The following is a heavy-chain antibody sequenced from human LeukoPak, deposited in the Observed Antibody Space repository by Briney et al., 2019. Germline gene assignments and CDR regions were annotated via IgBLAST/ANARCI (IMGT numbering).Heavy chain of an antibody. V-gene: IGHV4-61*02. Sequence: PSQTLSLTCTVSGDSISSGRYYWTWIRQPAGKGLEWIGRIYPSGNANYNPSLKSRVTISVDTSKNQFSLKLSSVTAADTAVYYCARHLNPYYDSSGYPFDPWGQGTLVTVSS. CDR3: ARHLNPYYDSSGYPFDP. CDR2: IYPSGNA. D-gene: IGHD3-22*01. CDR1: GDSISSGRYY. J-gene: IGHJ5*02.